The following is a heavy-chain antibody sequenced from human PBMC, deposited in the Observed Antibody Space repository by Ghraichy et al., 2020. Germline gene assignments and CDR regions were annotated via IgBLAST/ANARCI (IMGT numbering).Heavy chain of an antibody. D-gene: IGHD1-26*01. CDR1: GFTFSSYA. J-gene: IGHJ3*02. V-gene: IGHV3-23*01. Sequence: GESLNISCAASGFTFSSYAMSWVRQAPGKGLEWVSAISGSGGSTYYADSVKGRFTISRDNSKNTLYLQMNSLRAEDTAVYYCAKRSSVGATGAFDIWGQGTMVTVSS. CDR2: ISGSGGST. CDR3: AKRSSVGATGAFDI.